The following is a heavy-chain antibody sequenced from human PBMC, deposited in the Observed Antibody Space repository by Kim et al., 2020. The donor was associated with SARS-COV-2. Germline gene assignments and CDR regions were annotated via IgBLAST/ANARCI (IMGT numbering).Heavy chain of an antibody. CDR3: ARHKVAIGAFDI. V-gene: IGHV4-39*01. D-gene: IGHD3-22*01. J-gene: IGHJ3*02. Sequence: YYNPSLKSRVTISVDTSKNQFSLKLSSVTAADTAVYYCARHKVAIGAFDIWGQGTMVTVSS.